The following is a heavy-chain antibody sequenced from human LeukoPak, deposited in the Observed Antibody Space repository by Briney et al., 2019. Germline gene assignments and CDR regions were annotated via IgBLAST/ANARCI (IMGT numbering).Heavy chain of an antibody. J-gene: IGHJ4*02. CDR2: ISAYNGNT. Sequence: ASVKVSCKASGYTFTSYGISWVRQAPGQGLEWMGWISAYNGNTNYAQKFQGRVTMTRNTSISTAYMELSSLRSEDTAVYYCARGYGSGRAQRQYKIDYWGQGTLVTVSS. V-gene: IGHV1-18*01. D-gene: IGHD3-10*01. CDR3: ARGYGSGRAQRQYKIDY. CDR1: GYTFTSYG.